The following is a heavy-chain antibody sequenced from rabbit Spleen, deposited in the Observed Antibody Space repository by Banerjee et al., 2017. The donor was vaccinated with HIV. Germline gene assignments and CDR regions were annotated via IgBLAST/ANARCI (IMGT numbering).Heavy chain of an antibody. V-gene: IGHV1S47*01. D-gene: IGHD1-1*01. CDR3: VRGASSSGYYSL. CDR2: IDLVFGTT. CDR1: GFDFSKYG. J-gene: IGHJ3*01. Sequence: QEQLVESGGGLIQPGGSLKLSCKASGFDFSKYGMSWVRQAPGKGLEWIGYIDLVFGTTYYATWANGRFTISSHNAQNTLYLQLNSLTAADTATYFCVRGASSSGYYSLWGQGTLVTVS.